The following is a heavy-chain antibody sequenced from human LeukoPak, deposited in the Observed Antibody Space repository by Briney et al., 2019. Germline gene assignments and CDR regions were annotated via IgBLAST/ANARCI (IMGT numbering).Heavy chain of an antibody. CDR3: ARCQDREDYFDY. D-gene: IGHD2-15*01. CDR1: GGSISSGGYY. Sequence: PSETLSLTCTVSGGSISSGGYYWSWIRRHPGKGLEWIGYIYYSGSTCYNPSLKSRVTISVDTSKNQFSLKLSSVTAADTAVYYCARCQDREDYFDYWGQGTLVTVSS. V-gene: IGHV4-31*03. J-gene: IGHJ4*02. CDR2: IYYSGST.